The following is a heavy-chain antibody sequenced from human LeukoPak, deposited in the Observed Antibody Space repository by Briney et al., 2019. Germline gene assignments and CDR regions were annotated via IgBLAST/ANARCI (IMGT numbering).Heavy chain of an antibody. Sequence: GASVKVSCKASGGTFSSYAISWVRQAPGQGLEWMGGIIPIFGTANYAQKFQGRVTITTDESTSTAYMELSSLRSEDTAVYYCARVKASHRQDAFGIWGQGTMVTVSS. CDR3: ARVKASHRQDAFGI. D-gene: IGHD2-2*01. CDR2: IIPIFGTA. V-gene: IGHV1-69*05. J-gene: IGHJ3*02. CDR1: GGTFSSYA.